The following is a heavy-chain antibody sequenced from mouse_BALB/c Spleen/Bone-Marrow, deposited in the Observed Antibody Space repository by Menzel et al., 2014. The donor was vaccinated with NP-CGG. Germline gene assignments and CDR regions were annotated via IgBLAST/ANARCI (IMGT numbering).Heavy chain of an antibody. CDR3: ALYYGYDYFDY. Sequence: VKLVESGAELAKPGASVKMSCKASGYTFTSYWMHWVKQRPGQGLEWIGYINPSTTYSAYNQKFKDKATLTADKSSSTAYMQLSSLTSEDSAVYYCALYYGYDYFDYWGQGTTLTVSS. CDR1: GYTFTSYW. D-gene: IGHD2-2*01. J-gene: IGHJ2*01. V-gene: IGHV1-7*01. CDR2: INPSTTYS.